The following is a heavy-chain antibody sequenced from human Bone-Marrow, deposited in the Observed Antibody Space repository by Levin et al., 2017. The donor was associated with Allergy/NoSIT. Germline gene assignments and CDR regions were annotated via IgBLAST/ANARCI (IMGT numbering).Heavy chain of an antibody. CDR3: ARSYSGYDSTNYDAFDI. CDR2: ISSSRSTI. D-gene: IGHD4/OR15-4a*01. Sequence: QPGGSLRLSCAASGFTFSNYNMNWVRQAPGKGLEWISYISSSRSTIHYEDSVKGRFTIARDNAQNSLFLHMYSLRAEDTAVYYCARSYSGYDSTNYDAFDIWGQGTEVTVAS. V-gene: IGHV3-48*01. J-gene: IGHJ3*02. CDR1: GFTFSNYN.